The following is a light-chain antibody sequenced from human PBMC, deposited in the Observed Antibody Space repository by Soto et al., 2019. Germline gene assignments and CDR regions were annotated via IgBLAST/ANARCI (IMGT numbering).Light chain of an antibody. CDR2: KVS. CDR1: QSLVYKDGNTY. V-gene: IGKV2-30*01. J-gene: IGKJ2*01. Sequence: DVVMTQAPLSLPVTLGQPASISCRSSQSLVYKDGNTYLNWFQQRPGQSPRRLIYKVSNRDSVVPDRFSGSGSGTDFTLKISRVEAEDVGVYYCMQGTQWPYTFGQGTKLEIK. CDR3: MQGTQWPYT.